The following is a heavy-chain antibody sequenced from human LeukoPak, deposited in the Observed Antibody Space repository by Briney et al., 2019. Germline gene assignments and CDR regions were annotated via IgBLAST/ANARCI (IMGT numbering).Heavy chain of an antibody. CDR1: GFTFSDYY. V-gene: IGHV3-11*04. Sequence: GGSLRLSCAASGFTFSDYYMSWIRQAPGKGLEWVSYISSSGSTIYYADSVKGRFTISRDNAKNSLNLQMNSLRAEDTAVYYCARAIRYFDWLPRARAFDIWGQGTMVTVSS. CDR3: ARAIRYFDWLPRARAFDI. D-gene: IGHD3-9*01. J-gene: IGHJ3*02. CDR2: ISSSGSTI.